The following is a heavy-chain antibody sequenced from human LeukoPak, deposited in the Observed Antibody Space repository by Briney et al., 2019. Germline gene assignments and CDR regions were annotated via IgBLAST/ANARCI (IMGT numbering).Heavy chain of an antibody. CDR1: GFSFSNYA. D-gene: IGHD6-19*01. J-gene: IGHJ4*02. Sequence: GGSLRLSCAASGFSFSNYAMHWVRQDSGRGLDWVAVISHDGINTYYADSVKGRFTISRDNSKNTLYLQVNSLRAEDTAVYYCVKDQREAYRSGWSRDFDYWDQGTLVTVSS. V-gene: IGHV3-30*18. CDR2: ISHDGINT. CDR3: VKDQREAYRSGWSRDFDY.